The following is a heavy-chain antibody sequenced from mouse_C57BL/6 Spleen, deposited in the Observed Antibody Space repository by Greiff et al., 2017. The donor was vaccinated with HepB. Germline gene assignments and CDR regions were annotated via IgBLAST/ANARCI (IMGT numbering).Heavy chain of an antibody. CDR3: ASLSRYYFDY. CDR1: GYTFTDYY. Sequence: EVKLMESGPVLVKPGASVKMSCKASGYTFTDYYMNWVKQSHGKSLEWIGVINPYNGGTSYNQKFKGKATLTVDKSSSTAYMELNSLTSEDSAVYYCASLSRYYFDYWGQGTTLTVSS. D-gene: IGHD2-3*01. J-gene: IGHJ2*01. V-gene: IGHV1-19*01. CDR2: INPYNGGT.